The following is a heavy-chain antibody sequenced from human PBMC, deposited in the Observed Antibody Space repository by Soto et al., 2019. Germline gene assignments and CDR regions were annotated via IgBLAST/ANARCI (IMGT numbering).Heavy chain of an antibody. D-gene: IGHD3-10*01. J-gene: IGHJ4*02. CDR3: ARDLDGSGSYYTDY. V-gene: IGHV1-18*01. CDR2: ISAYNGNT. CDR1: GYMFVTYG. Sequence: ASVKVSCKASGYMFVTYGINWVRQAPGQGLEWMGWISAYNGNTKYAQNLQGRVTMTTDASTSTAYMEMRSLRSDDTAVYYCARDLDGSGSYYTDYWGPGTLVTVSS.